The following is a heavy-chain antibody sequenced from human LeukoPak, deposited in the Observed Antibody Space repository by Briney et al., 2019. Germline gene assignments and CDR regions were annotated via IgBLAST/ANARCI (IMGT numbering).Heavy chain of an antibody. Sequence: PGGSLRLSCEASGFTFSAYAMTWVRQAPGKGLEWVSSIGSDNKPHYSESVKGRFAISRDNSKSMLFLQLNSLRAEDTALYYCARVRSAYGDYGDWFDPWGQGTLVTVSS. D-gene: IGHD4-17*01. CDR1: GFTFSAYA. CDR2: IGSDNKP. J-gene: IGHJ5*02. CDR3: ARVRSAYGDYGDWFDP. V-gene: IGHV3-23*05.